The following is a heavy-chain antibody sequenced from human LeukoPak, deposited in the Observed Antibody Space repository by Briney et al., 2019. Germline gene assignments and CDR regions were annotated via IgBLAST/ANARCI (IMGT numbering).Heavy chain of an antibody. Sequence: SETLSLTCAVYGGSFSGYYWSWIRQPPGKGLEWIGGINHSGSTNYNPSLKSRVTISVDTSKNQFSLKLSSVTAADTAVYYCARGTGWLQPQIDYWGQGTLVTVSS. D-gene: IGHD5-24*01. J-gene: IGHJ4*02. CDR2: INHSGST. V-gene: IGHV4-34*01. CDR1: GGSFSGYY. CDR3: ARGTGWLQPQIDY.